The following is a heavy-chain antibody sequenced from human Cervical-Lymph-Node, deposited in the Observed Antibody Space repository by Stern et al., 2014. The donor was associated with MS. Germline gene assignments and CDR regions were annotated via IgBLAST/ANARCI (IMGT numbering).Heavy chain of an antibody. CDR2: ISYDGSTK. Sequence: VQLVESGGGVVQPGRSPRLSCAASGFAFRTYAMHWVRQAPGKGLEWVTVISYDGSTKYYADSVKGRFTISRDNSKNTLYLQMNSLRVEDTAMYYCARAPGDYELDHWGQGTLITVSS. D-gene: IGHD3-22*01. CDR3: ARAPGDYELDH. J-gene: IGHJ4*02. CDR1: GFAFRTYA. V-gene: IGHV3-30-3*01.